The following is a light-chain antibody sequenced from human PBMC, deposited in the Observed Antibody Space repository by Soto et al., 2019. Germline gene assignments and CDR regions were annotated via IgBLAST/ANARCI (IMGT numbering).Light chain of an antibody. J-gene: IGKJ1*01. CDR1: QSISSW. Sequence: DIQMTQSPSTPSASVGDRVTITCRASQSISSWLAWYQQKPGKATKLLIYKASTLKSGVPSRFSGSGSGTEFTLTISSMQPDDFASYYCQQYNSYSFGQGTKVDIK. CDR3: QQYNSYS. V-gene: IGKV1-5*03. CDR2: KAS.